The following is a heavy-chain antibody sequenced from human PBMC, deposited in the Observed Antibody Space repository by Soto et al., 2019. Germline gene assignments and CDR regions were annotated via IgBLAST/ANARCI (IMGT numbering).Heavy chain of an antibody. CDR3: ARVFGSVRYGMDV. D-gene: IGHD3-10*01. J-gene: IGHJ6*02. CDR1: GFTFSSYS. Sequence: AGGALILSCAASGFTFSSYSMNWVRQAPGKGLEWVSYISSSSSTIYYADSVKGRFTISRDNAKNSLYLQMNSLRAEDTAVYYCARVFGSVRYGMDVWGQGTTVTVSS. CDR2: ISSSSSTI. V-gene: IGHV3-48*04.